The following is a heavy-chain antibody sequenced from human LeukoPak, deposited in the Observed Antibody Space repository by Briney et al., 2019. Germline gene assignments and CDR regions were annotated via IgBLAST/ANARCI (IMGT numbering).Heavy chain of an antibody. CDR2: ISGSGGST. CDR3: AKRGYCSSTSCSQDAFDI. CDR1: GFTFTNAW. D-gene: IGHD2-2*01. Sequence: GGSLRLSCEASGFTFTNAWMNWVRQAPGKGLEWVSAISGSGGSTYYADSVKGRFTISRDNSKNTLYLQMNSLRAEDTAVYYCAKRGYCSSTSCSQDAFDIWGQGTMVTVSS. V-gene: IGHV3-23*01. J-gene: IGHJ3*02.